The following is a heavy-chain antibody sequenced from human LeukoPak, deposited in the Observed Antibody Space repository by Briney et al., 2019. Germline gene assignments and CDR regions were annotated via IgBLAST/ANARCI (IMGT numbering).Heavy chain of an antibody. CDR1: GGSISSGGYY. CDR2: IYYSGST. Sequence: SQTLSLTCTVSGGSISSGGYYWSWIRQHPGKGLEWIGYIYYSGSTYYNPSLKSRVTISVDTSKNQFSLKLSSVTAADTAVYYCAREIDLISSGYYYPYWYFDLWGRGTLVTVSS. CDR3: AREIDLISSGYYYPYWYFDL. D-gene: IGHD3-22*01. J-gene: IGHJ2*01. V-gene: IGHV4-31*03.